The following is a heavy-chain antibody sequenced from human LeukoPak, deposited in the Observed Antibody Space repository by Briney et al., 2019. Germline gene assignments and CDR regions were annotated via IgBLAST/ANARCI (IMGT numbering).Heavy chain of an antibody. V-gene: IGHV4-34*01. CDR2: INHSGST. CDR1: GGSFSGYY. Sequence: SETLSLTCAVYGGSFSGYYWSWIRQPPGKGLEWIGDINHSGSTNYNPSLKSRVTISVDTSKNQFSLKLSSVTAADTAVYYCARSRYYDSSGTAFDIWDQGTMVTVSS. J-gene: IGHJ3*02. CDR3: ARSRYYDSSGTAFDI. D-gene: IGHD3-22*01.